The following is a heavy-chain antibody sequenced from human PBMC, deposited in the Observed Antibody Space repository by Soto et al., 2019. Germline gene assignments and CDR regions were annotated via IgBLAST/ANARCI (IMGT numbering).Heavy chain of an antibody. V-gene: IGHV4-39*01. J-gene: IGHJ6*02. CDR2: FYYSGST. CDR1: GGSLSSGPYS. CDR3: ARRLYYDSSGFEGGGMDV. Sequence: PSETLSLTCSVSGGSLSSGPYSWGWIRQPPGKGLEWIGTFYYSGSTHYNPSLASRATISVDTSKNHFSLKLSSVTAADTAVYYCARRLYYDSSGFEGGGMDVWGQGTTVTVSS. D-gene: IGHD3-22*01.